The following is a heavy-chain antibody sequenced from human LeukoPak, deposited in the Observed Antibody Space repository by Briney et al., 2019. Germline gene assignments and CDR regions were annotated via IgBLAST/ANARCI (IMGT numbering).Heavy chain of an antibody. CDR3: ASGGGWVFFN. V-gene: IGHV3-7*01. CDR1: GFPFTSHW. J-gene: IGHJ4*02. CDR2: INSDGSEK. Sequence: GGSLRLSGAASGFPFTSHWLSWFRQSPGRGLEWVAHINSDGSEKNYVDSVKGRFTISRDNARNSQFLQMNSLRAEDTAVYYCASGGGWVFFNWGQGTLVTVSS. D-gene: IGHD6-19*01.